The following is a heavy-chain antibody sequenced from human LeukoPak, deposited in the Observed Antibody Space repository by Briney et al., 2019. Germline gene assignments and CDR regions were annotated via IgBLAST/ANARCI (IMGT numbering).Heavy chain of an antibody. D-gene: IGHD3-10*01. CDR2: IYYSGTPT. V-gene: IGHV4-59*01. CDR1: DDSISSSW. J-gene: IGHJ4*01. Sequence: SETLSLTCIVSDDSISSSWWAWIRQPPGKGLEWSGYIYYSGTPTSYNPSLKSRVTISRDTSRNQFSLKLSSVTAADTAVYYCARDSRRGGPDFHYWGHGTLVTVSS. CDR3: ARDSRRGGPDFHY.